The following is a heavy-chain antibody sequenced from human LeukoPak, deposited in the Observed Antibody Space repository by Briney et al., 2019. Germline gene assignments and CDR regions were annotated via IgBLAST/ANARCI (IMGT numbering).Heavy chain of an antibody. V-gene: IGHV3-30*18. J-gene: IGHJ3*02. Sequence: GGSLRLSCAASGFTFSSYGMHWVRQAPGKGLEWVAVISYDGSNKYYADSVKGRFTISRDNSKNTLYLQMNSLRAEDTAVYYCAKRVWVVRGVIGDAFDIWGQGTMVTVSS. D-gene: IGHD3-10*01. CDR1: GFTFSSYG. CDR2: ISYDGSNK. CDR3: AKRVWVVRGVIGDAFDI.